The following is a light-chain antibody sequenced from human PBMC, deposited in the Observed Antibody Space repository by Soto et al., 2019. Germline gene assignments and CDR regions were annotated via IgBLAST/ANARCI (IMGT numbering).Light chain of an antibody. Sequence: QSALTQPASVSGSRGQSITLSCTGTSSDVGAYNFVSWYQQHPGKLPKLMIFDVSRRPSGVSDRFSGSKSGNTASLTISGLQAEDEGDYYCSSYTSGSTHVFGSGTKLTVL. J-gene: IGLJ1*01. CDR2: DVS. CDR1: SSDVGAYNF. CDR3: SSYTSGSTHV. V-gene: IGLV2-14*03.